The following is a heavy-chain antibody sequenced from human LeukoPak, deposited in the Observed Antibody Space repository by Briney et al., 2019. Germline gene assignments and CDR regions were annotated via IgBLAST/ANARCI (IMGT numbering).Heavy chain of an antibody. V-gene: IGHV3-23*01. CDR1: GFTFTQCA. J-gene: IGHJ4*02. Sequence: GGSLRLSCVASGFTFTQCAMRWLRQAPGKGLEWVAIITATGDNACYADSVKGRFTIPRDNSRNTVYMQMDSQTAEDTAIYYCAGDRNSDWYSPLDYGGQGSQVTVSP. CDR2: ITATGDNA. D-gene: IGHD6-19*01. CDR3: AGDRNSDWYSPLDY.